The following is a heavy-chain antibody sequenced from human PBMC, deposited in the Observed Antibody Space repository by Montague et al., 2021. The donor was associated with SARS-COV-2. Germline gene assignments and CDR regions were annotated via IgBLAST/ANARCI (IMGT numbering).Heavy chain of an antibody. Sequence: CAISGDSVSSNRASWNWIRQSPSRGLEWLGRTYYRSKWFNDYSVSVRSRITIDPDTSKNVFSLHLRSVTPEDPAMYFCARTTALAASGDGLDVWGPGTLISVSS. D-gene: IGHD1-1*01. J-gene: IGHJ3*01. V-gene: IGHV6-1*01. CDR2: TYYRSKWFN. CDR1: GDSVSSNRAS. CDR3: ARTTALAASGDGLDV.